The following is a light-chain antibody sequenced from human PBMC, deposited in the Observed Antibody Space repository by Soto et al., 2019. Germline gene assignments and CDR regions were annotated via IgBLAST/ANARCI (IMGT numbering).Light chain of an antibody. CDR2: GVS. Sequence: EIVLTQSPGTLSLSPGERATLSCRASQSVRSSYLAWYQQKLCQAPRLLIYGVSNRATGIPDRFSGSGSGPDFTLTISRRESEDFSVYYCQQYGTSPRTFGQGTKVEIK. J-gene: IGKJ1*01. CDR3: QQYGTSPRT. V-gene: IGKV3-20*01. CDR1: QSVRSSY.